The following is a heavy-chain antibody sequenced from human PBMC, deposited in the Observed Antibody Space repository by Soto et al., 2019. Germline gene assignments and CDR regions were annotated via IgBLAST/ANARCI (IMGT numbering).Heavy chain of an antibody. Sequence: PGVSLKISSKGSGYSFTSYWIGWVRQMPGKGLEWMGIIYPGDSDTRYSPSFQGQVTISADKSISTAYLQWSSLKASDTAMYYCARPHYSSGWYYFDYWGQGTLVTVSS. CDR3: ARPHYSSGWYYFDY. CDR2: IYPGDSDT. V-gene: IGHV5-51*01. J-gene: IGHJ4*02. D-gene: IGHD6-19*01. CDR1: GYSFTSYW.